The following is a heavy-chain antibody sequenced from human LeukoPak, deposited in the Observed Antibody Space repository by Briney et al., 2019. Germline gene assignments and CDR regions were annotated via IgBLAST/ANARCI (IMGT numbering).Heavy chain of an antibody. Sequence: GESLKISCLGSGYSFTNYWIFWVRHMPGKGREGMGRNDPSGSHTTYSPSFQGHLTISVDRSISTAYLQWSSLRASDTAMCYCARLDDKEVHVRSWGSNWFDPWGQGSLVTVSS. J-gene: IGHJ5*02. CDR3: ARLDDKEVHVRSWGSNWFDP. CDR2: NDPSGSHT. CDR1: GYSFTNYW. D-gene: IGHD3-16*01. V-gene: IGHV5-10-1*01.